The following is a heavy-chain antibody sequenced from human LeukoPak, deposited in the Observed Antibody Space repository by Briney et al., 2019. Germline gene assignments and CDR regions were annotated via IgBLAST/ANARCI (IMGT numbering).Heavy chain of an antibody. D-gene: IGHD2-21*02. Sequence: GGSLRLSCVVSGFTFNRCWMNWVRQAPGKGLEWVAHINPDGRDTYYVDFVKGRFTISRDNAQNSMYLQMNSLRVEDTAVYYCTSWGDTTAEYFQRWGQGTLVTVSS. CDR1: GFTFNRCW. V-gene: IGHV3-7*01. CDR3: TSWGDTTAEYFQR. CDR2: INPDGRDT. J-gene: IGHJ1*01.